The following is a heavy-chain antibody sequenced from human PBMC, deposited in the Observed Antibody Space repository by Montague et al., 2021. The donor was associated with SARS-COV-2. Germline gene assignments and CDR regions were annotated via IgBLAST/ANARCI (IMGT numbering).Heavy chain of an antibody. J-gene: IGHJ6*02. CDR2: IKQDGSEK. D-gene: IGHD2-2*01. CDR3: ARDSFVVVPAASNYYYYYGMDV. CDR1: GFTFSSYW. Sequence: SLRLSCAASGFTFSSYWMSRVRQAPGKGLEWVANIKQDGSEKYYVDSVKGRFTISRDNAKNSLYLQMNSLRAEDTAVYYCARDSFVVVPAASNYYYYYGMDVWGQGTTVTVSS. V-gene: IGHV3-7*01.